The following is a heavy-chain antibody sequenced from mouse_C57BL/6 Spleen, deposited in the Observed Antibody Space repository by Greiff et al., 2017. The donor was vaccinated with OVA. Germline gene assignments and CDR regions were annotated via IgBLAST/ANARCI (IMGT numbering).Heavy chain of an antibody. CDR3: ARGGGGDYYGSTLPY. V-gene: IGHV1-82*01. D-gene: IGHD1-1*01. Sequence: QVQLQQSGPELVKPGASVTISCKASGYAFSSSWMNWVKQRPGKGLEWIGRIYPGDGDTNYNGKFKGKATLTADKSSSTAYMQLSSLTSEDSAVYFGARGGGGDYYGSTLPYWGQGTLVTVSA. J-gene: IGHJ3*01. CDR1: GYAFSSSW. CDR2: IYPGDGDT.